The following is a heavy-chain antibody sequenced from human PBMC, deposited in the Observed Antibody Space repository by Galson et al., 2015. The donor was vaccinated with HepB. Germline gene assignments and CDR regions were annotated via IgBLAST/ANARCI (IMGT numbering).Heavy chain of an antibody. V-gene: IGHV3-30*03. Sequence: SLRLSCAASGFTFSSYGMHWVRQAPGKGLEWVAVISYDGSNKYYADSVKGRFTISRDNSQNTLYLQMNSLRAEDTAVYYCASTVGAPYEDDAFDIWGQGTMVTVSS. CDR3: ASTVGAPYEDDAFDI. CDR2: ISYDGSNK. D-gene: IGHD1-26*01. J-gene: IGHJ3*02. CDR1: GFTFSSYG.